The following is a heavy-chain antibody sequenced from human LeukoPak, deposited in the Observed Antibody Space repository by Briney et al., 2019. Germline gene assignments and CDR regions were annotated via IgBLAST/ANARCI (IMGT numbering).Heavy chain of an antibody. V-gene: IGHV3-30*02. CDR1: GFTFSSYA. Sequence: GGSLRLSCAASGFTFSSYAMHWVRQAPGKGLEWVTFIRYDGSNKYYADSVKGRFTISRDNSKNTLYLQMNGLRAEDTAVYYCTRGGVDHWGQGTLVTVSS. D-gene: IGHD3-16*01. J-gene: IGHJ4*02. CDR3: TRGGVDH. CDR2: IRYDGSNK.